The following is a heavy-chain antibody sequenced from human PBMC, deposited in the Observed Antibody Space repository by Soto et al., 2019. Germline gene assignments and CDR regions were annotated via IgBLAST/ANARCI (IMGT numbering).Heavy chain of an antibody. D-gene: IGHD5-12*01. CDR2: IYYTGST. Sequence: PSETLSLTCAFSVGSIITDNWCTWVRQPPGRGLEWIASIYYTGSTYYNPSLKSRVTISVDTSENQFSLKLTSVTAADTAVYYCASPKARSRSGYDLWGQGTTVTVS. CDR1: VGSIITDNW. CDR3: ASPKARSRSGYDL. V-gene: IGHV4-39*01. J-gene: IGHJ6*02.